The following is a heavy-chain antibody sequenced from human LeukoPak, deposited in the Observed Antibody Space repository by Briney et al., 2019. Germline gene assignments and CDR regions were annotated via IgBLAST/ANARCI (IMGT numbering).Heavy chain of an antibody. CDR1: GFTFSSYG. Sequence: PGRSLRLSCAASGFTFSSYGMHWVRQAPGKGLEWVAVISYDGSNKYYADSLKGRFTISRDNSKNTVSLEMSSLRGDDTAVYYCAKSISGWWTPGLDSWGQGTLVTVSS. CDR3: AKSISGWWTPGLDS. D-gene: IGHD6-13*01. V-gene: IGHV3-30*18. CDR2: ISYDGSNK. J-gene: IGHJ4*02.